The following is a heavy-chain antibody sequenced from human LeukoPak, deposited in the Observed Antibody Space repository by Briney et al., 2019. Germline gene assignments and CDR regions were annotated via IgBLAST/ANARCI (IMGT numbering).Heavy chain of an antibody. V-gene: IGHV3-21*01. CDR2: ISSGSSYI. D-gene: IGHD1-26*01. Sequence: ETLSLTCGVYGDSFSGFYWTWVRQSPGKGLEWVSCISSGSSYIYYADSVKGRFTISRDNAKNSLYLQMNSLRAEDTAVYYCARLVGATDSPSDYWGQGSLVTVSS. J-gene: IGHJ4*02. CDR1: GDSFSGFY. CDR3: ARLVGATDSPSDY.